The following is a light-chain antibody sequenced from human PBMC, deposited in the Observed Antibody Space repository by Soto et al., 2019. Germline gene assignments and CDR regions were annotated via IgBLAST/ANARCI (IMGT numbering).Light chain of an antibody. CDR3: SSYTSSSTPVV. V-gene: IGLV2-14*01. Sequence: QSVLTQPASVSGSPGQSITISCTGTSSDVGGYNYVSWYQQHPGKAPKLMIYDVSNRPSGVSNRFSGSKSGNTASLTISGLQAEDEADYYCSSYTSSSTPVVFGGGTMVTV. CDR1: SSDVGGYNY. CDR2: DVS. J-gene: IGLJ2*01.